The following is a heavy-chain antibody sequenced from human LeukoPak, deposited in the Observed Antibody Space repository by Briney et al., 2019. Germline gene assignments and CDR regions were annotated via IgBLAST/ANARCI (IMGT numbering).Heavy chain of an antibody. CDR2: IYTSGST. D-gene: IGHD3-10*01. CDR3: ARGRGWFGELMFDY. Sequence: PSETLSLTCTVSGGSISSGSYYWSWIRQPAGKGLEWIGRIYTSGSTNYNPSLKSRVTISVDTSKNQFSLKLSSVTAADTAVYYCARGRGWFGELMFDYWGQGTLVTVSS. CDR1: GGSISSGSYY. V-gene: IGHV4-61*02. J-gene: IGHJ4*02.